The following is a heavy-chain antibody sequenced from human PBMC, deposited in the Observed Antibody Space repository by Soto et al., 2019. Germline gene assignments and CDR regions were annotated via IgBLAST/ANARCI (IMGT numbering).Heavy chain of an antibody. CDR1: GGSISSYY. Sequence: SETLSLTCTVSGGSISSYYWSWIRQPPGKGLEWIGYIYYSGSTNYNPSLKSRVTISVDTSKNQFSLKLSSVTAADTAVYYCARDMANSGSPNSIGYWGQGTLVTVS. V-gene: IGHV4-59*01. J-gene: IGHJ4*02. CDR2: IYYSGST. D-gene: IGHD1-26*01. CDR3: ARDMANSGSPNSIGY.